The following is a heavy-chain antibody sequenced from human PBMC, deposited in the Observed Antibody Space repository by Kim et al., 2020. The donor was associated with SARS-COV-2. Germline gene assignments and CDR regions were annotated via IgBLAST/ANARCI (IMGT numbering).Heavy chain of an antibody. D-gene: IGHD3-10*01. CDR2: ISGSGGST. CDR3: AKDREVRGVIMNFDY. Sequence: GGSLRLSCAASVFTFSSYAMSWVRQAPGKGLEWVSAISGSGGSTYYADSVKGRFTISRDNSKNTLYLQMNSLRAEDTAVYYCAKDREVRGVIMNFDYWGQGTLVTVSS. CDR1: VFTFSSYA. V-gene: IGHV3-23*01. J-gene: IGHJ4*02.